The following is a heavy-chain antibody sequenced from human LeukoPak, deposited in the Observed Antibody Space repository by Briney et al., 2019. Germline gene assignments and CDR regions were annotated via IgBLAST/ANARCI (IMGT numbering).Heavy chain of an antibody. CDR3: ARLVWWPAAMDGWYFDL. D-gene: IGHD2-2*01. J-gene: IGHJ2*01. V-gene: IGHV4-59*01. CDR2: IYYGGST. Sequence: SETLSLTCTVSGGSISSYYWSWIRQPPGKGLEWIGYIYYGGSTNYNPSLKSRVTISVDTSKNQFSLKLSSVTAADTAVYYCARLVWWPAAMDGWYFDLWGRGTLVTVSS. CDR1: GGSISSYY.